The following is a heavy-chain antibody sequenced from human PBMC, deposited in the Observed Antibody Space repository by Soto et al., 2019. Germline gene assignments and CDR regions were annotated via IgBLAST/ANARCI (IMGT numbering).Heavy chain of an antibody. Sequence: AGGSLRLSCAASGFNFGPFWMHWVRQAPGKGLEYVSAISSNGGSTYYANSVKGRFTISRDNSKNTLYLQMGSLRAEDMAVYYCARQWLDSYYFDYWGQGTLVTVSS. D-gene: IGHD6-19*01. CDR2: ISSNGGST. V-gene: IGHV3-64*01. J-gene: IGHJ4*02. CDR3: ARQWLDSYYFDY. CDR1: GFNFGPFW.